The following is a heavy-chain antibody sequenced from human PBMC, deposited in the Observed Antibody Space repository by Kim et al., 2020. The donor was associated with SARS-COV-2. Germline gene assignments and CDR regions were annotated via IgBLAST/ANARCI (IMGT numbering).Heavy chain of an antibody. CDR3: AKDRGGIGWPGFDY. D-gene: IGHD6-19*01. Sequence: GGSLRLSCAASGFTLTNNAMSWVRQAPGRGLEWVSTIRASAETTYYAGSVNCRFTISRDSAKHTLYLQLNTLRADDTAVYYCAKDRGGIGWPGFDYWGQG. J-gene: IGHJ4*02. CDR1: GFTLTNNA. V-gene: IGHV3-23*01. CDR2: IRASAETT.